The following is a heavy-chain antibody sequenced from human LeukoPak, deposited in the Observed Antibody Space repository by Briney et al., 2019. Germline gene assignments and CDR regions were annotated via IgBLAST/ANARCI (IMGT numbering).Heavy chain of an antibody. CDR3: ARRYCSSTSCSSFDY. CDR2: ISSDGGST. V-gene: IGHV3-64*02. D-gene: IGHD2-2*01. CDR1: GFTFSTYA. J-gene: IGHJ4*02. Sequence: GGSLRLSCAASGFTFSTYAMHWVRQAPGKGLQYVSAISSDGGSTYYADSVKGRFTISRDNSKNTLYLQMGSLRVEDMAVYYCARRYCSSTSCSSFDYWGQGTLVTVSS.